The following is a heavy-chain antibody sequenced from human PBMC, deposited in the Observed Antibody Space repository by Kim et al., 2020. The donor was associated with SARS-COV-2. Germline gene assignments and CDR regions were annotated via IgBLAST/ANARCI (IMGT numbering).Heavy chain of an antibody. CDR2: IIPILGIA. CDR3: ARGAVDDILTGYDFDY. CDR1: GGTFSSYT. V-gene: IGHV1-69*02. J-gene: IGHJ4*02. Sequence: SVKVSCKASGGTFSSYTISWVRQAPGQGLEWMGRIIPILGIANYAQKFQGRVTITADKSTSTAYMELSSLRSEDTAVYYCARGAVDDILTGYDFDYWGQGTLVTVSS. D-gene: IGHD3-9*01.